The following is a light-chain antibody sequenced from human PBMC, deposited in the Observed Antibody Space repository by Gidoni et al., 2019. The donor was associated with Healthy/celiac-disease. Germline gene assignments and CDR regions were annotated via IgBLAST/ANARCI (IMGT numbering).Light chain of an antibody. CDR3: QQYDSTPYS. CDR2: WAA. CDR1: QSVLYSSNNKNY. Sequence: IVMTQSPDSLAVSLGERATINCKSSQSVLYSSNNKNYLAWYQQKPGQPPKLLIYWAATRESGVPDRLSGSGSGTDFTRTISSLQAEDVAVYYCQQYDSTPYSFGQGTKLEIK. V-gene: IGKV4-1*01. J-gene: IGKJ2*03.